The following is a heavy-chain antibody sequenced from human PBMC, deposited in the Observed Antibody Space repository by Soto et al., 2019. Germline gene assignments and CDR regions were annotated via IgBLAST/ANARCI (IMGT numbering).Heavy chain of an antibody. CDR3: ARSFGVAAAGPFDY. J-gene: IGHJ4*02. V-gene: IGHV4-31*03. Sequence: PSETLSLTCTVSGGSISSGGYYWSWIRQHPGKGLEWIGYIYYSGSTYYNPSLKSRVTISVDTSKNQFSLKLSSVTAADTALYNCARSFGVAAAGPFDYWGQGTLVTGSS. CDR2: IYYSGST. CDR1: GGSISSGGYY. D-gene: IGHD6-13*01.